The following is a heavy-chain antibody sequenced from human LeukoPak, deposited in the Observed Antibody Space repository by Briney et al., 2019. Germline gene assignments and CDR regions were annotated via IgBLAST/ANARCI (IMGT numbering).Heavy chain of an antibody. V-gene: IGHV3-74*01. CDR2: INSDGSST. CDR1: GFAFSSYW. CDR3: AKVGDYGDYALDY. J-gene: IGHJ4*02. D-gene: IGHD4-17*01. Sequence: GGSLRLSCAASGFAFSSYWMHWVRQAPGKGLVWVSRINSDGSSTSYADSVKGRFTISRDNSKNTLYLQMNSLRAEDTAVYYCAKVGDYGDYALDYWGQGTLVTVSS.